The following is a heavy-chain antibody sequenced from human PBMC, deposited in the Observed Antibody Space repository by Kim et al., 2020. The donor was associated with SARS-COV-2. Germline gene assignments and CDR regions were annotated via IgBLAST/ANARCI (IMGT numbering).Heavy chain of an antibody. Sequence: SETLSLTCTVSGGSISSGSYYWSWIRQPAGKGLEWIGRIYTSGSTNYNPSLKSRVTISVDTSKNQFSLKLSSVTAADTAVYYCARQRRSGSLPDDYWGQGTLVTVSS. CDR3: ARQRRSGSLPDDY. J-gene: IGHJ4*02. V-gene: IGHV4-61*02. CDR2: IYTSGST. D-gene: IGHD1-26*01. CDR1: GGSISSGSYY.